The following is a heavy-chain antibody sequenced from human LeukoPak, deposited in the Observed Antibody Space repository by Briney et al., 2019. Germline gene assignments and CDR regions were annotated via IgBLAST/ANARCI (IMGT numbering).Heavy chain of an antibody. CDR1: GFTFSSYA. Sequence: GGSLRLSCAASGFTFSSYAMSWVRQAPGKGLEWVSAISGSGGSTYYADSVKGRFTISRDNSKNTLYLQMNSLRAEGTAVYYCAKSGSGWYYFDYWGQGTLVTVSS. D-gene: IGHD6-19*01. CDR3: AKSGSGWYYFDY. CDR2: ISGSGGST. V-gene: IGHV3-23*01. J-gene: IGHJ4*02.